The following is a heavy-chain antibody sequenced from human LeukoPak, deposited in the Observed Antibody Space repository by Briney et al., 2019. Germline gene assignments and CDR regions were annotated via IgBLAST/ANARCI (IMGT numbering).Heavy chain of an antibody. V-gene: IGHV3-11*06. Sequence: PGGSLRLSCAASGFAFSDYYMSWIRQAPGKGLEWVSYISSNSSYTNYADSVKGRFTISRDNAKNSLYLQMNSLRAEDTAVYYCARGAKPHYYYYYGMDVWGKGTTVTVSS. J-gene: IGHJ6*04. CDR3: ARGAKPHYYYYYGMDV. CDR1: GFAFSDYY. CDR2: ISSNSSYT. D-gene: IGHD1-26*01.